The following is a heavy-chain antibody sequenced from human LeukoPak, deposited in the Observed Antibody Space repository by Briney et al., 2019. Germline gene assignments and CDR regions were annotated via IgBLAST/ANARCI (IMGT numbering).Heavy chain of an antibody. V-gene: IGHV1-46*01. J-gene: IGHJ3*02. CDR3: ARALRLDDAFDI. Sequence: SVKVSCKPSRYTSTSYYMHWVRQAPRQGLEWMGIINPSGGSTSYAQKCQGRVTMTRDMSTSTVYMELRSLRSEDTAVYYCARALRLDDAFDIWGQGTMVTVSS. CDR2: INPSGGST. CDR1: RYTSTSYY.